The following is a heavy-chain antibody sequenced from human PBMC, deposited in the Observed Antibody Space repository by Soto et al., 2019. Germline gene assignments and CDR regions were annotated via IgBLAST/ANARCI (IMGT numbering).Heavy chain of an antibody. J-gene: IGHJ4*02. D-gene: IGHD3-3*01. CDR2: ISYDGSNK. CDR1: GFTFSSYA. Sequence: QVQLVESGGGVVQPGRSLRLSCAASGFTFSSYAMHWVRQAPGKGLEWVAVISYDGSNKYYADSVKGRFTISRDNSKNTLYLQMNSLRAEDTAVYYCARSITIFGVVEYYFDYGGREPWSPSPQ. CDR3: ARSITIFGVVEYYFDY. V-gene: IGHV3-30-3*01.